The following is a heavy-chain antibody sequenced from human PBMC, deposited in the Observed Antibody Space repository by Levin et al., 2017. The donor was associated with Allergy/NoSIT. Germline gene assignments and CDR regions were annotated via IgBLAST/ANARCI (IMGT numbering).Heavy chain of an antibody. CDR1: GGSFSGSY. J-gene: IGHJ4*02. D-gene: IGHD5-18*01. CDR2: MNDSGSI. CDR3: RGEYSYGNDY. V-gene: IGHV4-34*01. Sequence: SQTLSLTCTVYGGSFSGSYWSWIRQPPGKGLEWIGEMNDSGSINYNPSLKSRVTISVDTSKNQFSLKLSSVTAADTAVYYCRGEYSYGNDYWGQGTLVTVSS.